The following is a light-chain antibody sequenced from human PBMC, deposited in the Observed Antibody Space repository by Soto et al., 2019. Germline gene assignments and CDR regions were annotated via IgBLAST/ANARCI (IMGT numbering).Light chain of an antibody. CDR3: NSYTSTSTHVL. J-gene: IGLJ2*01. CDR2: DVS. V-gene: IGLV2-14*01. CDR1: SSDIGGYNY. Sequence: QSVLTQPASVSGSPGQSITISCTGTSSDIGGYNYVSWYQQHPGKAPKLMIYDVSNRPSGVSNRFSGSKSGNTASLTISGLQAEDEADYYCNSYTSTSTHVLFGGGTKVTVL.